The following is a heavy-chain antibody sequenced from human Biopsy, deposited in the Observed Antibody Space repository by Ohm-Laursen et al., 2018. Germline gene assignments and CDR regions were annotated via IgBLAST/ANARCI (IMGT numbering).Heavy chain of an antibody. J-gene: IGHJ3*02. CDR1: GYTFADYS. CDR3: ARDRMVTIITLVRADTFDI. D-gene: IGHD3-10*01. V-gene: IGHV1-2*02. CDR2: VNPNSGAT. Sequence: SVKVSCKASGYTFADYSLHWVRQAPGQGLEWMGWVNPNSGATNYAQKFQGRVTMTSDTSISTAYIELRRLISDDTAVYFCARDRMVTIITLVRADTFDIWGQGTLVSVSS.